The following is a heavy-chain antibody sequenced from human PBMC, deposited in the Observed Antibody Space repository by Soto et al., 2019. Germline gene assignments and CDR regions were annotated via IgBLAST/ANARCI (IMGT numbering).Heavy chain of an antibody. CDR2: IYYSGST. J-gene: IGHJ5*02. CDR1: GGSISSSSYY. CDR3: ARRPSSKRWFDP. Sequence: QLQLQESGPGLVKPSETLSLTCTVSGGSISSSSYYWGWIRQPPGKGLEWIGSIYYSGSTYYNPSLKSRVTISVDTSKNQFSLKLSSVTAADTAVYYCARRPSSKRWFDPWGQGTLVTVSS. V-gene: IGHV4-39*01.